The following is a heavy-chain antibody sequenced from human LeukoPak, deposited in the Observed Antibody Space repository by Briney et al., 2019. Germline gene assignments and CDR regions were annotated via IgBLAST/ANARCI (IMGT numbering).Heavy chain of an antibody. Sequence: GESLKISCAASGFTFSSYAMSWVRQAPGKGLEWVSAISGTGGSTYYADSVKGRFTISRDNSKNTLYLQMNSLRADDTAVYYCAKQKTYSSPYYFDCWGQGTLVTVSS. CDR1: GFTFSSYA. CDR2: ISGTGGST. CDR3: AKQKTYSSPYYFDC. V-gene: IGHV3-23*01. J-gene: IGHJ4*02. D-gene: IGHD6-6*01.